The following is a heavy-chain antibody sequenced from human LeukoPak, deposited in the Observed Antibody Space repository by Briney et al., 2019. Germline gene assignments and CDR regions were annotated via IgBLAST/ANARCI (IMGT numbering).Heavy chain of an antibody. J-gene: IGHJ6*03. D-gene: IGHD3-3*01. CDR3: ASGHLLEWLSPHYHYMDV. Sequence: SETLSLTCTVSGGSISSYYWSWIRQPAGKGLEWIGRIYTSGSTNYNPSLKSRVTMSVDTSKNQFSLKLSSVTAADTAVYYCASGHLLEWLSPHYHYMDVWGKGTTVTVSS. CDR2: IYTSGST. V-gene: IGHV4-4*07. CDR1: GGSISSYY.